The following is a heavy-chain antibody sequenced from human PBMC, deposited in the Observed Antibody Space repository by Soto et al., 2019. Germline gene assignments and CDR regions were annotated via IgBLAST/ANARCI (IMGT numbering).Heavy chain of an antibody. CDR2: ITVGSSHI. D-gene: IGHD3-16*01. J-gene: IGHJ4*02. CDR3: SRSPEVGVRGAY. Sequence: EVQLVESGGGLVKPGGSLRLSCTGSGFPFSAYNINWVRQAPGKGLEWVSSITVGSSHIYQPNSMKGRFTIARDDAKNSVYLQIDSLRVEDTALYYCSRSPEVGVRGAYWGQGTLVTVSS. CDR1: GFPFSAYN. V-gene: IGHV3-21*01.